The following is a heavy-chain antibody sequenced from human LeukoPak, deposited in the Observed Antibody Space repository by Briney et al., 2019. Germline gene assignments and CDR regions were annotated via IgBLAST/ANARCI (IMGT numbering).Heavy chain of an antibody. CDR3: AKDGIMITFGGVIVIPAFDY. Sequence: PGGSLRLSCAASGFTFSSYAMSWVRQAPGKGLEWVSAISGSGGSTYYADSVKGRFTISRDNSKNTLYLQMNSLRAEDTAVYYCAKDGIMITFGGVIVIPAFDYWGQGTLVTVSS. V-gene: IGHV3-23*01. J-gene: IGHJ4*02. CDR2: ISGSGGST. CDR1: GFTFSSYA. D-gene: IGHD3-16*02.